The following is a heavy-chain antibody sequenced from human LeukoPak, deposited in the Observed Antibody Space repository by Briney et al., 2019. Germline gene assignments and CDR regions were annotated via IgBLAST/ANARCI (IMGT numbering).Heavy chain of an antibody. J-gene: IGHJ6*04. D-gene: IGHD2-15*01. CDR3: AREVVYLAADYGMDV. CDR1: GFTFSSYE. V-gene: IGHV3-48*03. CDR2: ISSSGSTI. Sequence: PGGSLRLSCAASGFTFSSYEMNWVCQAPGKGLEWVSYISSSGSTIYYADSVKGRFTISRDNAKNSLYLQMNSLRAEDTAVYYCAREVVYLAADYGMDVWGKGTTVTVSS.